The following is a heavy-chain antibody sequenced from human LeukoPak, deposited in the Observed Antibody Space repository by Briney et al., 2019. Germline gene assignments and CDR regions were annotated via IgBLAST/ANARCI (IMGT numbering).Heavy chain of an antibody. Sequence: ASVKVSCKASGNTFTGYYMHWVRQAPGQGLEWMGWINPNSGGTNYAQKFQGRVTMTRDTSISTAYMELSRLRSDDTAVYYCARDLPDIVVVPAAISYYYYGMDVWGQGTTVTVSS. J-gene: IGHJ6*02. CDR3: ARDLPDIVVVPAAISYYYYGMDV. CDR1: GNTFTGYY. D-gene: IGHD2-2*01. CDR2: INPNSGGT. V-gene: IGHV1-2*02.